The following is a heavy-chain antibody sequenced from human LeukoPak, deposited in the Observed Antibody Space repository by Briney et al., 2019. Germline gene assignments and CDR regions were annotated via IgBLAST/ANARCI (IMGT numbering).Heavy chain of an antibody. CDR1: GFTFSNYW. Sequence: GGSLRLSCAASGFTFSNYWMSWVRQAPGKGLEWLANINQDGSEIYYVDSVKGRFTISRDNSKNTQYLQMNSLRVEDTAVYYCARDPVLGAPDYLDYWGRGTLVSVSS. CDR3: ARDPVLGAPDYLDY. CDR2: INQDGSEI. D-gene: IGHD1-26*01. J-gene: IGHJ4*02. V-gene: IGHV3-7*01.